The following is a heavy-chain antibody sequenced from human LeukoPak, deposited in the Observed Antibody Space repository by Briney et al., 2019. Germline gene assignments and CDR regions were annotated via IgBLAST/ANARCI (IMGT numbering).Heavy chain of an antibody. Sequence: SETLSLTCTVPGDSISNYFWSWIRQTPGKGLEWIGYMHNGVHTNYNPSLKSRVTISGDTSKNQLSLKLTSVTAADTAVYYCAATIKRDYGDTNLDFWGQGTLVTVSS. CDR1: GDSISNYF. CDR2: MHNGVHT. D-gene: IGHD4/OR15-4a*01. J-gene: IGHJ4*02. V-gene: IGHV4-59*01. CDR3: AATIKRDYGDTNLDF.